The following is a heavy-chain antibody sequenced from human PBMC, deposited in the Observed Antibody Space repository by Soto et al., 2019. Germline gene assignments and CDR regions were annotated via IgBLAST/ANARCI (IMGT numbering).Heavy chain of an antibody. D-gene: IGHD6-6*01. CDR2: IYRSGST. J-gene: IGHJ5*02. CDR1: SGSISSSNW. V-gene: IGHV4-4*02. Sequence: SEPLSLTFSVSSGSISSSNWWSWVRQPPGKGLEWIGEIYRSGSTNYNPSLKSRVTISVDKSKNQFSLKLSSVTAADTAVYYCAREVSSSSPNWFDPWGQGTLVTVSS. CDR3: AREVSSSSPNWFDP.